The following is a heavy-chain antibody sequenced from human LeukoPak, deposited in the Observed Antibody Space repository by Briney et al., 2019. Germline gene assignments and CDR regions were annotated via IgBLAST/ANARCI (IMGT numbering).Heavy chain of an antibody. J-gene: IGHJ4*02. CDR2: ISYDGNAY. V-gene: IGHV3-30*04. D-gene: IGHD1-26*01. CDR1: GFTFSSHS. Sequence: GGSLRLSCAASGFTFSSHSIHWVRQAPGKGLEWVAVISYDGNAYNYADSVKGRFTISRDNSKNTLFLQMNSLRADDTAVYYCARERQNHSGNYLDCWAQGTLVTVSS. CDR3: ARERQNHSGNYLDC.